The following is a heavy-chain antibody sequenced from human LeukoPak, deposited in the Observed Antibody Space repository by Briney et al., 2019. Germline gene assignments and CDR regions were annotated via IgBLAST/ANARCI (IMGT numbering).Heavy chain of an antibody. D-gene: IGHD2-2*01. V-gene: IGHV4-30-2*01. Sequence: SETLSLTCAVSGGSISSGGYSWSWIRQPPGKGLEWIGYIYHSGSTYYNPSLKSRVTISVDRSKNQFSLKLSSVTAADTAVYYYARPLLQLPYHYYGMDVWGQGTTVTVSS. J-gene: IGHJ6*02. CDR2: IYHSGST. CDR3: ARPLLQLPYHYYGMDV. CDR1: GGSISSGGYS.